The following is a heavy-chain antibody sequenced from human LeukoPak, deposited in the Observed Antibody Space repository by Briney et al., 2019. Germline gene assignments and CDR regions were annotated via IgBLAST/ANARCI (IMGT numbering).Heavy chain of an antibody. J-gene: IGHJ4*02. CDR2: IRSKADGGTT. V-gene: IGHV3-15*01. Sequence: GGSLRLSCAASGFTFSNAWMSWVRQAPGKGLEWVGRIRSKADGGTTDYAAPVKGRFTISRDDSKNTLYLQMNSLKTEDTAVYYCTIYYGSGSYYRGFDYWGQGTLVTVSS. CDR3: TIYYGSGSYYRGFDY. D-gene: IGHD3-10*01. CDR1: GFTFSNAW.